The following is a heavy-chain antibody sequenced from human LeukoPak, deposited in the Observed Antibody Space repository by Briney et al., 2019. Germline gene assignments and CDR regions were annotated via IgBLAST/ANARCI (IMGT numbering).Heavy chain of an antibody. CDR2: XXXDGSEK. CDR1: GFTFSSYW. CDR3: ASHGITMIVVAPDDAFDI. D-gene: IGHD3-22*01. J-gene: IGHJ3*02. V-gene: IGHV3-7*01. Sequence: GGSLRLSCAASGFTFSSYWMSWVRQAPGKGXXXXXXXXXDGSEKYYVDSVKGRFTISRDNAKNSLYLQMNSLRAEDTAVYYCASHGITMIVVAPDDAFDIWGQGTMVTVSS.